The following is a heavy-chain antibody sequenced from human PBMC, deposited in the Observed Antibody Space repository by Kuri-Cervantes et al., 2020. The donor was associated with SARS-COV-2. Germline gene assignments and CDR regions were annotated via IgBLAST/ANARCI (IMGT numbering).Heavy chain of an antibody. V-gene: IGHV4-39*01. CDR2: IYYSGST. CDR3: ARHPPRDLMPWVD. Sequence: SETLSLTCTVSGGSISGSSYYWGWIRQPPGKGLEWIGSIYYSGSTYYNPSLKSRVTISVDTSENQFSLKLSSVTAADTAVYYCARHPPRDLMPWVDWGQGTLVTVSS. CDR1: GGSISGSSYY. J-gene: IGHJ4*02. D-gene: IGHD2-2*01.